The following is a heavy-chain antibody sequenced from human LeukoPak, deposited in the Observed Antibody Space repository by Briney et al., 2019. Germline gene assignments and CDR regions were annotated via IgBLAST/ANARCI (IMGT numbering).Heavy chain of an antibody. CDR3: ARDLVGATPFDY. CDR1: RYTFTRYT. D-gene: IGHD1-26*01. Sequence: ASVKVSCKASRYTFTRYTINWVRQAPGQGLEWMGIINPSGGSTSYAQKFQGRVTMTRDTSTSTVYMELSSLRSEDTAVYYCARDLVGATPFDYWGQGTLVTVSS. V-gene: IGHV1-46*01. CDR2: INPSGGST. J-gene: IGHJ4*02.